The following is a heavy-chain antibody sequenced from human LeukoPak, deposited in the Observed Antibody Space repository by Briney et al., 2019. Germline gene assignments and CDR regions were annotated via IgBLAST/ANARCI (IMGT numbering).Heavy chain of an antibody. CDR2: IYYSGST. CDR3: ARGGTRFHILASD. D-gene: IGHD3-9*01. J-gene: IGHJ4*02. CDR1: SDSISRSSSRSYD. V-gene: IGHV4-39*07. Sequence: SETLSLTCTVSSDSISRSSSRSYDWGWIREPPGKGLEWIGSIYYSGSTYYNPSLKSRVTISVDTSKNQFSLKMSSVTAADTAVYYCARGGTRFHILASDWGQGILVSVSS.